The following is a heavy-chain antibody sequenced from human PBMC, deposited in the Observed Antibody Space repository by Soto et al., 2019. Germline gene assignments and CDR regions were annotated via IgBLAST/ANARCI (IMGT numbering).Heavy chain of an antibody. CDR2: INPNNGNT. D-gene: IGHD3-10*01. CDR1: GYTFTSYG. Sequence: GASVKVSCKASGYTFTSYGISWVRQAPGQGLEWMGWINPNNGNTNYAQKFQGRVTMTRSTSMSTAYMELSSLRSEDTAVYYCARGIITEVRGVKFWWFDPWGQGTLVTVSS. V-gene: IGHV1-8*02. CDR3: ARGIITEVRGVKFWWFDP. J-gene: IGHJ5*02.